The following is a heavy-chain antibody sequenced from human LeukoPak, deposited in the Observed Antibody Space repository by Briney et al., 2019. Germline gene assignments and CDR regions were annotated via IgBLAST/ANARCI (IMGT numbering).Heavy chain of an antibody. CDR2: IGVRGDDT. CDR3: TTALYSGYDDRLSQYYYYMDV. CDR1: GFTFSSYV. Sequence: GGSLRLSCAASGFTFSSYVMSWVRQAPGKGLEWVSGIGVRGDDTYYADSVKGRFTISRDNVDNTLFLQMNSLKTEDTAVYYCTTALYSGYDDRLSQYYYYMDVWGKGTTVTISS. V-gene: IGHV3-23*01. D-gene: IGHD5-12*01. J-gene: IGHJ6*03.